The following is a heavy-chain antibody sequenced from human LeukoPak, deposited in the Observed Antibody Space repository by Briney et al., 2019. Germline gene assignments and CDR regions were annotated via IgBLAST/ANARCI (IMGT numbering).Heavy chain of an antibody. CDR2: ISSSSSYI. V-gene: IGHV3-21*01. D-gene: IGHD3-9*01. CDR3: ARDDILTGSYSQDY. CDR1: GFTFSSYS. J-gene: IGHJ4*02. Sequence: GGSLRLSCAASGFTFSSYSMNWVRQAPGKGLEWVSSISSSSSYIYYADSVKGRFTISRDNAKNSLYLQMNSLRAEDTAVYYCARDDILTGSYSQDYWGQGTLVTVSS.